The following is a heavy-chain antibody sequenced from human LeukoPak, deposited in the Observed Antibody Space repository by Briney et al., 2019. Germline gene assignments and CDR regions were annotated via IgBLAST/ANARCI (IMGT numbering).Heavy chain of an antibody. V-gene: IGHV3-48*01. J-gene: IGHJ5*02. CDR3: AKALDNWNYNWFDP. CDR1: GFAISDYS. Sequence: GGSLRLSCAASGFAISDYSMNWVRQVPGKGLEWVSYISSSSNKVYYADSVKGRFTISRDNAKNSLFLQMNSLRAEDTAVYYCAKALDNWNYNWFDPWGQGTLVTVSS. D-gene: IGHD1-7*01. CDR2: ISSSSNKV.